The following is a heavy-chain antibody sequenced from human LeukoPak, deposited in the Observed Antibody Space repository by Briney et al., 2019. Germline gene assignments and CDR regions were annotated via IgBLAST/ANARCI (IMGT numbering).Heavy chain of an antibody. J-gene: IGHJ5*02. CDR1: GGSISSYY. Sequence: SETLSLTCTASGGSISSYYWSWIRQSPGKGLECIGYIHYTGSTNYNPSLKSRVTISVETSKNQFSLKLKSVTAADTAVYYCARGGYYGSGNDFRFDPWGRGTLVTVSS. CDR2: IHYTGST. D-gene: IGHD3-10*01. V-gene: IGHV4-59*01. CDR3: ARGGYYGSGNDFRFDP.